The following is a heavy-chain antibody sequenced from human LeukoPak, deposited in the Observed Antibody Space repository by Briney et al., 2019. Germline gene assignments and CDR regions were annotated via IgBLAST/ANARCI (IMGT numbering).Heavy chain of an antibody. Sequence: SETLSLTCTVSGYSISSGYYWSWIRQPAGKGLEWIGRIYTSGSTNYNPSLKSRVTISVDTSKNQFSLKLSSVTAADTAVYYCARGRDGYNYVDYWGQGTLVTVSS. V-gene: IGHV4-61*02. CDR3: ARGRDGYNYVDY. D-gene: IGHD5-24*01. CDR2: IYTSGST. CDR1: GYSISSGYY. J-gene: IGHJ4*02.